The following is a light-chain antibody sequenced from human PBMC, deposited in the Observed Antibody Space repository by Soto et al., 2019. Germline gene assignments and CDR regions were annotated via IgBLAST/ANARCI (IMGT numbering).Light chain of an antibody. J-gene: IGKJ4*01. CDR3: QQYYSSPVT. CDR2: WAS. V-gene: IGKV4-1*01. Sequence: DIVMTQSPDSLAVSPGERATINCKSSQSLVHSSNNKNYLRWYQQKPGQPPKLLIYWASTRESGVPERFSGSGSGTDFTLTISSLQTEDAAVYFCQQYYSSPVTFGGGTKVEIQ. CDR1: QSLVHSSNNKNY.